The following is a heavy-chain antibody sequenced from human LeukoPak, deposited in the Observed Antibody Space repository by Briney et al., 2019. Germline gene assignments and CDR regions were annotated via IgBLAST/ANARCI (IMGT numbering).Heavy chain of an antibody. CDR2: INHSGST. V-gene: IGHV4-34*01. D-gene: IGHD2-15*01. Sequence: SETLSLTCAVYGGSFSGYYWSWIRQPPGKGLERIGEINHSGSTNYNPSLKSRVTISVDTSKNQFSLKLSSVTAADTAVYYCARGGVYCSGGSCYVYDYGGQGSLVTVSS. CDR1: GGSFSGYY. CDR3: ARGGVYCSGGSCYVYDY. J-gene: IGHJ4*02.